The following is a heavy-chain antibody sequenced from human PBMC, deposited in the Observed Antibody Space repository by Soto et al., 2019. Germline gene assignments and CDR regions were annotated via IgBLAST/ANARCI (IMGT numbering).Heavy chain of an antibody. CDR1: GGTFSSYA. CDR3: ARRAINCGGDCFWYFDL. V-gene: IGHV1-69*13. CDR2: IIPIFGTA. D-gene: IGHD2-21*02. Sequence: SVKVSCKASGGTFSSYAISWVRQAPGQGLEWMGGIIPIFGTANYAQKFQGRVTITADESTSTAYMELSSLRSEDTAVYYCARRAINCGGDCFWYFDLWGRGTLVTVSS. J-gene: IGHJ2*01.